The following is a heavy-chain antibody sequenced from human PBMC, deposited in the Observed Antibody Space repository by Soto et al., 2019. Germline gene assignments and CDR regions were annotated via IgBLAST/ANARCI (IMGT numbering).Heavy chain of an antibody. CDR2: ISSSGRT. V-gene: IGHV4-38-2*01. Sequence: SETLSLTCAVSGYSISTDHYWGWVRQPPGKGLEWVGSISSSGRTFYSPPLKRRATTSADTSKNQFSLGLNSGTAADTAVYYCASLPWRVDNWFDPWGQGTLVTVSS. CDR3: ASLPWRVDNWFDP. J-gene: IGHJ5*02. D-gene: IGHD3-3*01. CDR1: GYSISTDHY.